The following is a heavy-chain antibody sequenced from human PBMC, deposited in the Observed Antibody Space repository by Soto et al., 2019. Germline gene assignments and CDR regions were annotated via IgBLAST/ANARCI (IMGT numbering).Heavy chain of an antibody. V-gene: IGHV4-59*01. CDR3: ARDFGGNFDY. D-gene: IGHD3-10*01. Sequence: PSETLSLTCTVSGGSISSYYWNWIRQPPGKGLEWIGDIYHSGNTNYNPSLKSRVTISVDTSKNQFSLKLSSVTAADTAVYYCARDFGGNFDYWGQGTLVTVSS. J-gene: IGHJ4*02. CDR2: IYHSGNT. CDR1: GGSISSYY.